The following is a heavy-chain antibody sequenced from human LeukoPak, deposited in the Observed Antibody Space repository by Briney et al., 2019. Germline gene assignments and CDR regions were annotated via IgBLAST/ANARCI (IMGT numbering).Heavy chain of an antibody. CDR3: AKDLDYYGSGSAFDY. J-gene: IGHJ4*02. Sequence: GVSLTLSCAASGFTFSSYGMHWVRQAPGKGLVWVAFIRYDGSNKYYADSVKGRFTISRDNSKNTLYLQMNSLRAEDTAVYYCAKDLDYYGSGSAFDYWGQGTLVTVSS. CDR2: IRYDGSNK. D-gene: IGHD3-10*01. CDR1: GFTFSSYG. V-gene: IGHV3-30*02.